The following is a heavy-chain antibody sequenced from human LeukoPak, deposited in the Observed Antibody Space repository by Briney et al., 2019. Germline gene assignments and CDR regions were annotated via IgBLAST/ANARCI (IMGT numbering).Heavy chain of an antibody. J-gene: IGHJ4*02. Sequence: GGSPRLSCAASGFTFSSYGMHWVRQAPGKGLEWVAFIRYDGSNKYYADSVKGRFTISRDNSKNTLYLQMNSLRAEDTAVYYCAKDRIAVAGTGVDLDYWGQGTLVTVSS. V-gene: IGHV3-30*02. CDR2: IRYDGSNK. CDR3: AKDRIAVAGTGVDLDY. D-gene: IGHD6-19*01. CDR1: GFTFSSYG.